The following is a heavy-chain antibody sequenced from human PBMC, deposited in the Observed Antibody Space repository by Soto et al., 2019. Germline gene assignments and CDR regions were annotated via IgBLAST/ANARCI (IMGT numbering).Heavy chain of an antibody. CDR2: ISAYNGNT. J-gene: IGHJ2*01. CDR1: GYTFTSYG. Sequence: QVQLVQSGAEVKKPGASVKVSCKASGYTFTSYGISWVRQAPGQGLEWMGWISAYNGNTNYAQKLQGRVTMTTDTSTSTAYMELRSLRSDDTAVYYCAMCAGATREVDYWYFDLWCRGTLVTVSS. CDR3: AMCAGATREVDYWYFDL. V-gene: IGHV1-18*01. D-gene: IGHD1-26*01.